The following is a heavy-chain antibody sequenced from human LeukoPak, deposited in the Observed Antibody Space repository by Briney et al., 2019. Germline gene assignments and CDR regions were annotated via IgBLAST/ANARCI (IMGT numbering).Heavy chain of an antibody. CDR1: W. CDR3: ARALGDYYYYYMDV. CDR2: IKQDGSEK. Sequence: WMXWVRQAPGKGLEWVANIKQDGSEKYYVDSVKGRFTISRDNAKNSLYLQMNSLRAEDTAVYYCARALGDYYYYYMDVWGKGTTVTVSS. V-gene: IGHV3-7*01. D-gene: IGHD7-27*01. J-gene: IGHJ6*03.